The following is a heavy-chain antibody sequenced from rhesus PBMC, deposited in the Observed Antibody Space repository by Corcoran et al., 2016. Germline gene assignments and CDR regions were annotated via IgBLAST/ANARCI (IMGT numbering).Heavy chain of an antibody. Sequence: QVQLQESGPGLVKPSETLSLTCAVSGGSVSSSNWWSWIRQPPGKGLEWIGYNSGSSGSTSYNPSPKSRVTISTDTSRNQFSLKLSSVTAADAAVYYCARVGYWGGYYFDYWGQGVLVTVSS. CDR1: GGSVSSSNW. CDR2: NSGSSGST. J-gene: IGHJ4*01. CDR3: ARVGYWGGYYFDY. V-gene: IGHV4-65*01. D-gene: IGHD3-34*01.